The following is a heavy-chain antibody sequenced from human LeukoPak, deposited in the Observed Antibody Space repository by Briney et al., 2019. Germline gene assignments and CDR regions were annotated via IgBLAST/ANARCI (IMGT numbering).Heavy chain of an antibody. CDR3: AKGKGAYCDGDCSGRILDY. CDR1: GFTFSSYG. CDR2: ISYDGSNK. Sequence: GGSLRLSCAASGFTFSSYGMHWVRQAPGKGLEWVAVISYDGSNKYYADSVKGRFTISRDNSKNTLYLQMNSLRAEDTAVYYCAKGKGAYCDGDCSGRILDYWGQGILVTVSS. J-gene: IGHJ4*02. V-gene: IGHV3-30*18. D-gene: IGHD2-21*02.